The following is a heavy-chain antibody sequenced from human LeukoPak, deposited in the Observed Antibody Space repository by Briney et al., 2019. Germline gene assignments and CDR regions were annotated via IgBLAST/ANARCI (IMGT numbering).Heavy chain of an antibody. D-gene: IGHD3-16*01. J-gene: IGHJ4*02. CDR1: GFTFSDVW. V-gene: IGHV3-23*01. CDR3: AKTVGDY. CDR2: ISGSGGST. Sequence: PGGSLRLSCSASGFTFSDVWMSWVRQAPGKGLEWVTTISGSGGSTYYADSVKGRFTISRDNSKNTLYLQMNSLRAEDTAVYYCAKTVGDYWGQGTLVTVSS.